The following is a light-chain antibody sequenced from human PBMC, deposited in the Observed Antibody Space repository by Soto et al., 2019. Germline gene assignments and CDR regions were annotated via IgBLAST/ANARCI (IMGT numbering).Light chain of an antibody. V-gene: IGKV1-27*01. J-gene: IGKJ1*01. CDR3: QKYDSAPWT. CDR2: AAS. CDR1: QGISNC. Sequence: DIQMTQSPSSLSASVRDRVTITCRASQGISNCLAWYQQKPGKVPKLLIYAASTLQSGVPSRFSGSGSGTDFPLTISSLQPEDVATYYCQKYDSAPWTFGQGTKVEIK.